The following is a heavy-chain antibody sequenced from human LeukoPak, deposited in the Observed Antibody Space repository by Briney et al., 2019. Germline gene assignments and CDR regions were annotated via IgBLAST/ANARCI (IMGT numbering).Heavy chain of an antibody. CDR3: ARNGDPGPYYFDF. Sequence: ASVKVSFKASGYTFTDFAMSWVRQAPGQGLEWMGKISVYNGHTNSVQKFQGRVTMTRDTSTSTAYMELMSLRPDDTAVYFCARNGDPGPYYFDFWGQGTLVTVSS. CDR1: GYTFTDFA. V-gene: IGHV1-18*01. CDR2: ISVYNGHT. J-gene: IGHJ4*02. D-gene: IGHD2-21*02.